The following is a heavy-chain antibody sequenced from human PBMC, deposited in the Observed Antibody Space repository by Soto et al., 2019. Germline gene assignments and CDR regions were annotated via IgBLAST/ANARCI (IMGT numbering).Heavy chain of an antibody. CDR3: TTDYSSGWDFDY. D-gene: IGHD6-19*01. CDR2: IKSKTDGGTT. V-gene: IGHV3-15*01. CDR1: GFTFSNAW. J-gene: IGHJ4*02. Sequence: GGSLRLSCAASGFTFSNAWMSWVRQAPGKGLEWVGRIKSKTDGGTTDYAAPVKGRFTISRDDSKNTLYLQMNSLKTEDTAVYYCTTDYSSGWDFDYWGQGTLVTVSS.